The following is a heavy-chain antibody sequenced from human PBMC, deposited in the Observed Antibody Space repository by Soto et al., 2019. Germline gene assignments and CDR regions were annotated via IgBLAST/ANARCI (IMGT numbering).Heavy chain of an antibody. Sequence: QVQLVESGGGVVQPGRSLRLSCAASGFTFSSYAMHWVRQAPGKGLEWVAVISYDGSNKYYADSVKGRFTISRDNSKNTLYLQMNSLRAEDTAVYYCARDASDIVVVPAAHFDYWGQGTLVIVSS. CDR1: GFTFSSYA. J-gene: IGHJ4*02. V-gene: IGHV3-30-3*01. D-gene: IGHD2-2*01. CDR3: ARDASDIVVVPAAHFDY. CDR2: ISYDGSNK.